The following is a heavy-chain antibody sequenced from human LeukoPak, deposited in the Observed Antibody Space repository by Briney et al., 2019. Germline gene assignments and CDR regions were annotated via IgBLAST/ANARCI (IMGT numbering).Heavy chain of an antibody. J-gene: IGHJ2*01. CDR3: ARTYGDYDGSYWYFDL. CDR2: ISTYNGNT. V-gene: IGHV1-18*01. D-gene: IGHD4-17*01. CDR1: GYTFTTYG. Sequence: ASVKVSCKASGYTFTTYGITWVRQAPGQGLGWMGWISTYNGNTDYTQKLQGRVTITTDTSTSTAYMELRSLRSDDTALYYCARTYGDYDGSYWYFDLWGRGTLVTVSS.